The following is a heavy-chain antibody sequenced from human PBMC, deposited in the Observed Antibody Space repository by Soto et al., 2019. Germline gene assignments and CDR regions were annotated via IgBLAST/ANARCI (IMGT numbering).Heavy chain of an antibody. CDR2: ISYDGSNK. D-gene: IGHD4-17*01. Sequence: QVQLVESGGGVVQPGRSLRLSCAASGFTFSSYAMHWVRQAPGKGLEWVAVISYDGSNKQYADSVKGRFTISRDNSKKPLYLQVSSLRAEDTAVYYCARERWGTVTTPFEYWGQGTPVTVSS. CDR3: ARERWGTVTTPFEY. V-gene: IGHV3-30-3*01. CDR1: GFTFSSYA. J-gene: IGHJ4*02.